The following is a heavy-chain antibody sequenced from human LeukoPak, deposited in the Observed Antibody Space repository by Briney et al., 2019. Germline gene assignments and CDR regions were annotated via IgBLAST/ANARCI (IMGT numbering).Heavy chain of an antibody. Sequence: SVKVSCKASGGTFSSYAISWVRQAPGQGLEWMGRIIPILGITNYARKFQGRVTITADKSTSTAYMELSSLRSEDTAVYYCASNEYCGGDCYSQNWFDPWGQGTLVTVSS. D-gene: IGHD2-21*02. CDR3: ASNEYCGGDCYSQNWFDP. V-gene: IGHV1-69*04. J-gene: IGHJ5*02. CDR2: IIPILGIT. CDR1: GGTFSSYA.